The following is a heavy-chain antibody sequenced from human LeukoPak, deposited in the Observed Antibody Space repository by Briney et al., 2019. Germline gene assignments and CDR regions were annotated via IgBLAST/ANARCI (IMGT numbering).Heavy chain of an antibody. CDR2: INPNSGGT. CDR3: ARDYYYGSGGYSNWFDP. Sequence: GASVKVSCKASGYTFTSYYMHWVRQAPGQGLEWMGWINPNSGGTNYAQKFQGRVTMTRDTSISTAYMELSRLRSDDTAVYYCARDYYYGSGGYSNWFDPWGQGTLVTVSS. J-gene: IGHJ5*02. V-gene: IGHV1-2*02. D-gene: IGHD3-10*01. CDR1: GYTFTSYY.